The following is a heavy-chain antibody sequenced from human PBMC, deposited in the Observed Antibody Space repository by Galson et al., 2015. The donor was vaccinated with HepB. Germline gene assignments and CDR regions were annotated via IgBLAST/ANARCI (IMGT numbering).Heavy chain of an antibody. CDR1: GDSISTYY. CDR2: IYYSGST. V-gene: IGHV4-59*01. D-gene: IGHD3-22*01. J-gene: IGHJ3*02. Sequence: SETLSLTCTVSGDSISTYYWSWIRQPPGKGLEWIGYIYYSGSTNYNPSLKSRVAISVDTSKNQFSLKLSSVTAADTAVCYCAREKGTYYYESSGYSYAFDIWGQGTMVTVSS. CDR3: AREKGTYYYESSGYSYAFDI.